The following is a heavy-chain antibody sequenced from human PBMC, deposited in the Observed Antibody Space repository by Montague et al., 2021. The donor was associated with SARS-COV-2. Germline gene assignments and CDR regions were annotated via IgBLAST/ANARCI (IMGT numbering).Heavy chain of an antibody. J-gene: IGHJ3*02. D-gene: IGHD6-19*01. CDR2: FYHSGST. CDR3: ARDRGSSGWSDAFDI. Sequence: SETLSLTCAVSGGSISSSNLCCWVRHPPGRRLEWFGGFYHSGSTNYNPPLLSRVTISVDNSNNQFSLKLSSVTAADTAVYYCARDRGSSGWSDAFDIWGQGTMVTVSS. CDR1: GGSISSSNL. V-gene: IGHV4-4*02.